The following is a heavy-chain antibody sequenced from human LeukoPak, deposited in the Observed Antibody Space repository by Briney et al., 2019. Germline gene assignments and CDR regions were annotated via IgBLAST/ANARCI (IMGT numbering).Heavy chain of an antibody. D-gene: IGHD2-15*01. CDR3: GKDLCSGGSCYSGIGFDY. V-gene: IGHV3-30*18. Sequence: GRSLRLSCAASGFTFSSYGTHWARQAPGKGLEWVAVISYDGSNKYYADSVKGRFTISRDNSKNTLYLQMNSLRAEDTAVYYCGKDLCSGGSCYSGIGFDYWGQGTLVTVSS. CDR1: GFTFSSYG. CDR2: ISYDGSNK. J-gene: IGHJ4*02.